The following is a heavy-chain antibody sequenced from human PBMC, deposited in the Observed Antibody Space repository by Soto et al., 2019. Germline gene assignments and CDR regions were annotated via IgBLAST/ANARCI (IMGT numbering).Heavy chain of an antibody. V-gene: IGHV3-30-3*01. Sequence: ESGGGVVQPGRSLRLSCAASGFTFSSSAMHWVRQAPGKGLEWVAVISYDGSNKYYADSVKGRFTISRDNSKNTLYLQMNGLRAEDTAVYSCARDWDSSGWYFSVNIWGQGTMVTVSS. CDR2: ISYDGSNK. CDR3: ARDWDSSGWYFSVNI. D-gene: IGHD6-19*01. CDR1: GFTFSSSA. J-gene: IGHJ3*02.